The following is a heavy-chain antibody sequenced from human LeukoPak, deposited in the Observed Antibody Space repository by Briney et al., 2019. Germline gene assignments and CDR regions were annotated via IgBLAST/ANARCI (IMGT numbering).Heavy chain of an antibody. CDR3: ASPTAAGSIYFDY. CDR2: INPNSGGT. V-gene: IGHV1-2*02. J-gene: IGHJ4*02. CDR1: GYTFTGYY. D-gene: IGHD6-13*01. Sequence: GASVKVSCKASGYTFTGYYMHWVRQAPGQGLEWMGWINPNSGGTNHAQKFQGRVTMTRDTSISTAYMELSRLRSDDTAVYYCASPTAAGSIYFDYWGQGTLVTVSS.